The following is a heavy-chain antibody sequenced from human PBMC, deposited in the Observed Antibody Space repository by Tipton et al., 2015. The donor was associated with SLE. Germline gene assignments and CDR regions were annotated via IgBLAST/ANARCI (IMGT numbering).Heavy chain of an antibody. CDR2: ISSSGSTI. J-gene: IGHJ4*02. V-gene: IGHV3-48*03. CDR3: ARVGSTSCSSH. CDR1: GFTFSSYE. D-gene: IGHD2-2*01. Sequence: GSLRLSCAASGFTFSSYEMNWVRQAPGKGLEWVSYISSSGSTIYYADSVKGRFTISRDSAKNSLYLQMNSLRAEDTAVYYCARVGSTSCSSHWGQGTLVTVSS.